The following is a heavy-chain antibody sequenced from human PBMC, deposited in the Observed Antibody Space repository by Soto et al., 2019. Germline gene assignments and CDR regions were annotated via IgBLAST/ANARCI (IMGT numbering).Heavy chain of an antibody. Sequence: GGSLILSCAASGFTFSTYWMHWVRQAPGKGLVWVSRLSTDGSSTYYADTVKGRFTISRDNSKNTLYLQMNSLRAEDTAVYYCARGTSSWRNAFDIWGQGTMVTVSS. D-gene: IGHD6-13*01. CDR3: ARGTSSWRNAFDI. J-gene: IGHJ3*02. CDR2: LSTDGSST. CDR1: GFTFSTYW. V-gene: IGHV3-74*01.